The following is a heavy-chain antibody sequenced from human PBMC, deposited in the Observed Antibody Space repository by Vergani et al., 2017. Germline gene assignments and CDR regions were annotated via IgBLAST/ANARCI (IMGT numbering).Heavy chain of an antibody. Sequence: VQLVESGGGVVQPGRSLRLSCAASGFTFSSYDMHWVRQATGKGLEWVSAIGTAGDTYYPGSVKGRFTISRENAKNSLYLQMNSLRAEDTAVYYCARDLGGSYPFFDYWGQGTLVTVSS. CDR1: GFTFSSYD. CDR3: ARDLGGSYPFFDY. D-gene: IGHD1-26*01. J-gene: IGHJ4*02. CDR2: IGTAGDT. V-gene: IGHV3-13*01.